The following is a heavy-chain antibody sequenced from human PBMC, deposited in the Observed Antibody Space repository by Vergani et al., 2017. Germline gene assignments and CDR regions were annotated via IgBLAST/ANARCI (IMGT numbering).Heavy chain of an antibody. J-gene: IGHJ4*02. CDR3: ARVVVVVPTKGGFDY. Sequence: EVQLVESGGGLVQPGGSLRLSCAASGFTFSSYAMSWVRQAPGKGLEWVSAISGRGGRTYYADSVKGRFPISSDNSKNTLYLQMNSLRAEDTAVYYCARVVVVVPTKGGFDYWGQGTLVTVSS. D-gene: IGHD2-2*01. CDR1: GFTFSSYA. V-gene: IGHV3-23*04. CDR2: ISGRGGRT.